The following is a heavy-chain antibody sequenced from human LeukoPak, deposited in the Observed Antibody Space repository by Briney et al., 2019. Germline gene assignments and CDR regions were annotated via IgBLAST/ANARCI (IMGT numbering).Heavy chain of an antibody. J-gene: IGHJ5*02. CDR3: ARRYCSSTSCYSPYNWFDP. V-gene: IGHV4-39*07. D-gene: IGHD2-2*02. CDR1: GGSISSSSYY. CDR2: IYYSGST. Sequence: SETLSLTCTVSGGSISSSSYYWGWIRQPPGKGLEWIGSIYYSGSTYYNPSLKSRVTISVDTSKNQFSLKLSSVTAADTAVYYCARRYCSSTSCYSPYNWFDPWGQGTLVTVSS.